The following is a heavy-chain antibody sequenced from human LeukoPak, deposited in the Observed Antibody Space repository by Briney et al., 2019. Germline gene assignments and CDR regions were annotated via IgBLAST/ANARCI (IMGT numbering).Heavy chain of an antibody. V-gene: IGHV4-34*01. CDR3: ARSKIRIVVVPAAAYFDY. CDR2: INHSGST. CDR1: GGSFSGYY. Sequence: SETLSLTCAVYGGSFSGYYWSWIRQPPGKGLEWIGEINHSGSTNYNPSLKSRVTISVDTSKNQFSLMLSSVTAADTAVYYCARSKIRIVVVPAAAYFDYWGQGTLVTVSS. D-gene: IGHD2-2*01. J-gene: IGHJ4*02.